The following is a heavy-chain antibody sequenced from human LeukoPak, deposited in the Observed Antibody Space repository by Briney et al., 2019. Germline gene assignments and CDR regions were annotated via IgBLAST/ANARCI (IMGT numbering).Heavy chain of an antibody. D-gene: IGHD6-6*01. CDR3: ARDSSGPPTVYYYGMDV. V-gene: IGHV1-69*13. J-gene: IGHJ6*02. Sequence: GASVKVSCKASGYTFTGYYMHWVRQAPGQGLEWMGGIIPIFGTANYAQKFQGRVTITADESTSTAYMELSSLRSEDTAVYYCARDSSGPPTVYYYGMDVWGQGTTVTVSS. CDR1: GYTFTGYY. CDR2: IIPIFGTA.